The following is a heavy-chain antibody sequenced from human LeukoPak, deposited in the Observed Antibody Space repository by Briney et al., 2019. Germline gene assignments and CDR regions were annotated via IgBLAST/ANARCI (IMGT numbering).Heavy chain of an antibody. D-gene: IGHD3-22*01. CDR2: ISYEGSNK. V-gene: IGHV3-30*03. Sequence: GGSLRLSCAASGFTFSSNGMHWVRHAPGKGLEWVAVISYEGSNKYYADSVKGRFTISRDNSKNTLYLQMDSLRAEDTAVYYCARDHQRITMIVGNYWGQGTLVTVSS. CDR1: GFTFSSNG. CDR3: ARDHQRITMIVGNY. J-gene: IGHJ4*02.